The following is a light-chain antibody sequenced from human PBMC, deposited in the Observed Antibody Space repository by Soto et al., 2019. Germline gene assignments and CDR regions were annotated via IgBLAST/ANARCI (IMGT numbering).Light chain of an antibody. CDR1: QSVSSSY. Sequence: EIVLTQSPGTLSLSPGERATLSCRASQSVSSSYLAWYQQKPGQAPRLLIYAASNRATGIPARFSGSGSGTDFTLTISSLQSEDFAVYYCQQYNEWPPMYTFGQGTKVDIK. CDR2: AAS. J-gene: IGKJ2*01. V-gene: IGKV3-20*01. CDR3: QQYNEWPPMYT.